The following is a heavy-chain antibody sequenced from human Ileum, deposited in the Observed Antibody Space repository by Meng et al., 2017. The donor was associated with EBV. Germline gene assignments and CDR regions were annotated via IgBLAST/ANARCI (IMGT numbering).Heavy chain of an antibody. V-gene: IGHV3-74*01. CDR1: GFTFSNSW. Sequence: EVHVGGAGGGLVQPGGSLRLSGAASGFTFSNSWMHWLRQAPGKGLVWVSHIDTDGSTTNYAGSVKGRFTISRDNAKNTLSLQMNSLRVEDTAVYYCVRGGLGPWYWGQGTLVTVSS. CDR3: VRGGLGPWY. J-gene: IGHJ4*02. CDR2: IDTDGSTT. D-gene: IGHD3/OR15-3a*01.